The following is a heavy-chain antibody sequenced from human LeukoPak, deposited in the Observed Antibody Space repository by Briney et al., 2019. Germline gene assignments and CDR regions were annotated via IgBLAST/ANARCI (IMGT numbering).Heavy chain of an antibody. J-gene: IGHJ5*02. V-gene: IGHV1-69-2*01. Sequence: ASVKISCKVSGYTFTDYYMHWVQQAPGKGLEWMGLVDPEDGETIYAEKFQGRVTITADTSTDTAYMELSSLRSEDTAVYYCATLLAHYVSSGYYRNWFDPWGQGTLVTVSS. CDR1: GYTFTDYY. CDR2: VDPEDGET. CDR3: ATLLAHYVSSGYYRNWFDP. D-gene: IGHD3-22*01.